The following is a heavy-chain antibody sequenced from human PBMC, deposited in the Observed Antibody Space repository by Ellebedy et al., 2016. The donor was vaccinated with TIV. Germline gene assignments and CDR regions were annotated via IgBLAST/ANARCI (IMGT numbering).Heavy chain of an antibody. Sequence: GESLKISCAASGFTFRNYWMHWVRQLPGKGLMWVSHTNTDGSRTSYADSVKGRFTISRDNAKNTLYLQMNSLRAEDTAVYYCARGHPNYGDYVPFDYWGQGTLVTVSS. J-gene: IGHJ4*02. V-gene: IGHV3-74*01. CDR2: TNTDGSRT. D-gene: IGHD4-17*01. CDR3: ARGHPNYGDYVPFDY. CDR1: GFTFRNYW.